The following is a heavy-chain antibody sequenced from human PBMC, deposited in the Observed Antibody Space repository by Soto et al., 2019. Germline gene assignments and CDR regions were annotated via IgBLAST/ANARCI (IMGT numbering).Heavy chain of an antibody. CDR3: AKETWIQLWLGFDY. D-gene: IGHD5-18*01. J-gene: IGHJ4*02. CDR2: ISSRGDNT. CDR1: GFTFSNYA. Sequence: EVLLLDSGGGLVQPGGSLRLSCAASGFTFSNYAMSWVRQAPGKGLEWVSGISSRGDNTFYADSVKGRFTISRDNSKNTLYLHMSSPRADDTAVYYCAKETWIQLWLGFDYWGPGTLVTVSS. V-gene: IGHV3-23*01.